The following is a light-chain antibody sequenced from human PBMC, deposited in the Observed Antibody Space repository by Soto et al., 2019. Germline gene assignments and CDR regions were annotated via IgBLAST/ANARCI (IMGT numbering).Light chain of an antibody. CDR3: QQYVNSPKT. J-gene: IGKJ1*01. CDR1: QSVSSSS. V-gene: IGKV3-20*01. Sequence: EIVLTQSPGTLSLSPGERATLSCRASQSVSSSSLAWYQQKPGQAPRLLIYGTSSRATGIPDRFSGSGSGTDFTLTISRLEPEDFAVYYCQQYVNSPKTFGQGTKVEIK. CDR2: GTS.